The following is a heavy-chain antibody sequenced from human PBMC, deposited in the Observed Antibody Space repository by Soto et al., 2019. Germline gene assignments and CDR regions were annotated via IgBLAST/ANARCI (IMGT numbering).Heavy chain of an antibody. D-gene: IGHD3-16*01. J-gene: IGHJ2*01. CDR1: GFTFSSYA. V-gene: IGHV3-23*01. Sequence: EVQLLQSGGDSVQPGGSLRLSCAASGFTFSSYAMSWVRQDPGKGLGWLSTVDRTGSATYYADSVKGRFTISRDNSKNTLFLQMNSLTAEDTAVYYCAKIGDPTYGNWYFDLWGRGTLITVSS. CDR2: VDRTGSAT. CDR3: AKIGDPTYGNWYFDL.